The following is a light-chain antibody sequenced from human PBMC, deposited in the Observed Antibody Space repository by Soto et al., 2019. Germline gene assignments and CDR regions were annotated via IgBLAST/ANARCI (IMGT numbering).Light chain of an antibody. CDR3: QQYGSSPRT. Sequence: DIVLTQSPGTLSLSPGERATLSCRASQTVGDSYLAWYQQKPGQAPRLLISGASTSATGIPDRFSGSGSGTDFTLTIGRLEPEDFAVYYCQQYGSSPRTFGQGTKVDIK. V-gene: IGKV3-20*01. CDR2: GAS. J-gene: IGKJ1*01. CDR1: QTVGDSY.